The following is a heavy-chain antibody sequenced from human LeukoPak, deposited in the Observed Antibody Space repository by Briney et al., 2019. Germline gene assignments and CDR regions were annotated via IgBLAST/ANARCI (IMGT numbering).Heavy chain of an antibody. J-gene: IGHJ4*02. CDR3: ARDGARGGSYYSAFDY. Sequence: ASVKVSCKASGYTFTGYYMHWVRQAPGQGLEWMGWINPNSGGTNYAQKFQGRVTMTRDTSISTAYMELSRLRSDGTAVYYCARDGARGGSYYSAFDYWGQGTLVTVSS. V-gene: IGHV1-2*02. CDR2: INPNSGGT. D-gene: IGHD1-26*01. CDR1: GYTFTGYY.